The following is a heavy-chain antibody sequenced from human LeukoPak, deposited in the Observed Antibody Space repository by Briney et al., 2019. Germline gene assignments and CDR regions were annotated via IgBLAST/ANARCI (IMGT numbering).Heavy chain of an antibody. CDR3: ARPRGFGQGIDP. V-gene: IGHV4-34*01. CDR1: GGSSSGYY. Sequence: SETLSLTCAVYGGSSSGYYWSWIRQPPGKGLEWIGEINHSGSTNYNPSLKSRVTISVDTSKNQFSLKLSSVTAADTAVYYCARPRGFGQGIDPWGQGTLVTVSS. CDR2: INHSGST. J-gene: IGHJ5*02. D-gene: IGHD3-10*01.